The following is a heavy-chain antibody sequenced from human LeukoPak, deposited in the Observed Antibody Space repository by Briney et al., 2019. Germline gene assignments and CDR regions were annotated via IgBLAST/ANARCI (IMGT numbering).Heavy chain of an antibody. Sequence: GASVKVSCKASGGTFSSYGISWVRQAPGQGLEWMGRIIPILGIANYAQKFQGRVTITADKSTSTAYMELSSLRSEDTAVYYCASNQYSGFALKAYFDYWGQGTLVTVSS. J-gene: IGHJ4*02. V-gene: IGHV1-69*04. CDR3: ASNQYSGFALKAYFDY. CDR2: IIPILGIA. CDR1: GGTFSSYG. D-gene: IGHD2/OR15-2a*01.